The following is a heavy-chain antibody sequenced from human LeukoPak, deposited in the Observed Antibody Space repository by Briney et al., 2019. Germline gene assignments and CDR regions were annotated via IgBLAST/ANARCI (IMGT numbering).Heavy chain of an antibody. CDR1: GFTFSDHY. V-gene: IGHV3-11*01. CDR2: ISNAAGSSTTI. Sequence: GGSLRLSCAASGFTFSDHYMSWIRQAPGKGLEWVSYISNAAGSSTTIYYADSVKGRFTISRDNAKNSLYLQMNSLRAEDTAVYYCARGGLQPDSAHFDYWGQGTLVTVSS. D-gene: IGHD5-24*01. CDR3: ARGGLQPDSAHFDY. J-gene: IGHJ4*02.